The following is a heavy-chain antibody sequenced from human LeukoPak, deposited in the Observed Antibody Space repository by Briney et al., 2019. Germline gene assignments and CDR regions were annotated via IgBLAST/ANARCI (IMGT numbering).Heavy chain of an antibody. Sequence: PSETLSLTCTVSGASFNSDDKYWNWIRQSPGKGLDWIGSIHPRRIVYKNPSLESRVTMSTDTSKIQFSLNLNSVTAADTAVYFCSRGLDSRKLGYWGQGILVTVSS. CDR3: SRGLDSRKLGY. CDR2: IHPRRIV. V-gene: IGHV4-31*03. J-gene: IGHJ4*02. CDR1: GASFNSDDKY. D-gene: IGHD3-22*01.